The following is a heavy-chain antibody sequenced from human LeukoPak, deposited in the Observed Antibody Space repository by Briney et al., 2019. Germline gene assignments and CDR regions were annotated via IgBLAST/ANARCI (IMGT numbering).Heavy chain of an antibody. V-gene: IGHV4-31*03. D-gene: IGHD5-18*01. CDR2: IYYSRST. J-gene: IGHJ4*02. CDR1: GGSISSGGYY. Sequence: SQTLSLTCPVSGGSISSGGYYWSWIRQHPGKGLEWIGYIYYSRSTYYNPSLKSRVTISVDTSKNQFSLKLSSVTAADTAVYYCAREGGGLWLRRFDYWGQGTLVTVSS. CDR3: AREGGGLWLRRFDY.